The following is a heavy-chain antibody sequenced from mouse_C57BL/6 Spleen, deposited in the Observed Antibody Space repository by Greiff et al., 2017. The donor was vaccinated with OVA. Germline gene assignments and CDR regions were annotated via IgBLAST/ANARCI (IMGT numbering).Heavy chain of an antibody. Sequence: VHVKQSGPVLVKPGASVKMSCKASGYTFTDYYMNWVKQSHGKSLEWIGVINPYNGGTSYNQKFKGKATLTVDKSSSTAYMELNSLTSEDSAVYYCARNDGLDYWGQGTTLTVSS. J-gene: IGHJ2*01. CDR2: INPYNGGT. D-gene: IGHD2-3*01. V-gene: IGHV1-19*01. CDR3: ARNDGLDY. CDR1: GYTFTDYY.